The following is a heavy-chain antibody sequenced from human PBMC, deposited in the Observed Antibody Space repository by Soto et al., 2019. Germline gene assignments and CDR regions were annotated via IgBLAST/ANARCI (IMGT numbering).Heavy chain of an antibody. Sequence: QVHLVESGGGVVQPGRSLRLSCAASGFTFSNYGMHWVRQAPGKGLEWVAVISYDGTNKHYADSVKGRFTVSRDNSKNTLYLQMNSLRGEGTAVYYCALSMAAVDNWFDPWGQGTLVTVSS. CDR3: ALSMAAVDNWFDP. V-gene: IGHV3-30*03. D-gene: IGHD6-13*01. CDR2: ISYDGTNK. J-gene: IGHJ5*02. CDR1: GFTFSNYG.